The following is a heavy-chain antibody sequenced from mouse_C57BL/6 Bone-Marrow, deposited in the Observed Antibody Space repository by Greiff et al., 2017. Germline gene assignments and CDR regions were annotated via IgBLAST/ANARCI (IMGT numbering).Heavy chain of an antibody. CDR3: AWGYYAMDY. CDR2: IYPGDGDT. Sequence: VQLQQSGPELVKPGASVKISCKASGYAFSSSWMNWVKQRPGKGLEWIGRIYPGDGDTNYNGKFKGKATLTADKSSSTAYMQLSSLTSEDSAVSFCAWGYYAMDYWGQGTSVTVSS. CDR1: GYAFSSSW. V-gene: IGHV1-82*01. J-gene: IGHJ4*01.